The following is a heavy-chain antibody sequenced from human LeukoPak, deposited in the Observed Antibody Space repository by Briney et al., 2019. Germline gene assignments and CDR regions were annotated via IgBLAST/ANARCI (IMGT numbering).Heavy chain of an antibody. CDR3: ARHPLLRYFDPLAFDI. D-gene: IGHD3-9*01. CDR1: GGSFSGYY. J-gene: IGHJ3*02. Sequence: TSETLSLTCAVYGGSFSGYYWSWIRQPPGKGLEWIGEINHSGSTNYNPSLKSRVTISVDTSKNQFSLKLSSVTAADTAVYYCARHPLLRYFDPLAFDIWGQGTMVTVSS. V-gene: IGHV4-34*01. CDR2: INHSGST.